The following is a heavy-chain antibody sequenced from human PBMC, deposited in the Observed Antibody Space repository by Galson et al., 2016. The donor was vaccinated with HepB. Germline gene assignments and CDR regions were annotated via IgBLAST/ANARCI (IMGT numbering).Heavy chain of an antibody. CDR2: VWYDGVKK. D-gene: IGHD5-24*01. Sequence: SLRLSCAASDFRFSSYNMVWVRQVPGKGLEWVAVVWYDGVKKLYGESVRGRFTVSRDNSENSLPLQMTSLRDEDSAVYYCVRGDVYIPGDPWGQGTTVTVSS. CDR3: VRGDVYIPGDP. CDR1: DFRFSSYN. V-gene: IGHV3-33*01. J-gene: IGHJ6*02.